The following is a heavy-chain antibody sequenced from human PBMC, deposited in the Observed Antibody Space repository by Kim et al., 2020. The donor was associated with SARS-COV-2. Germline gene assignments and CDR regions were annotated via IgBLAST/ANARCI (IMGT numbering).Heavy chain of an antibody. V-gene: IGHV4-39*01. CDR2: IYYSGSS. J-gene: IGHJ5*02. Sequence: SETLSLTCTVSGGSISSTTYYWGWIRQPPGKGLEWIGSIYYSGSSYYNPSLKSRVTISVDTSKNQFSLKLSSVTAADTAVYYCARPWDADKSWFDPWGHGTLVTVSS. CDR1: GGSISSTTYY. CDR3: ARPWDADKSWFDP. D-gene: IGHD1-26*01.